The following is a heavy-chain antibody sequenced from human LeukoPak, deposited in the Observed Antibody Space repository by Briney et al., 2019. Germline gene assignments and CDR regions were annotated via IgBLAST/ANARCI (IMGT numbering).Heavy chain of an antibody. Sequence: PGGSLRLSCAASGFTFSSYEMNWVRQAPGKGLEWVSYISSSGSTIYYADSVKGRFTISRDNAKNSLYLQMNSLRAEDTAVYYCARGSSYCGGDCFDYWGQGTLVTVSS. J-gene: IGHJ4*02. V-gene: IGHV3-48*03. CDR3: ARGSSYCGGDCFDY. CDR2: ISSSGSTI. CDR1: GFTFSSYE. D-gene: IGHD2-21*01.